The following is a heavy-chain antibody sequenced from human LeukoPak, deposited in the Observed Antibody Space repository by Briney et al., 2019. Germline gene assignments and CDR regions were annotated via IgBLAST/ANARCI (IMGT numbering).Heavy chain of an antibody. J-gene: IGHJ4*02. Sequence: GESLKISCKGSGYSFTTYWIGWVRQMPGKGLEWMGIINPADSDTKYSPSFRGQVTISADKSISTAYLQWASLEASDTAMYNCARREGSGLYRVDYWGQGTLVTVSS. V-gene: IGHV5-51*01. CDR1: GYSFTTYW. D-gene: IGHD6-19*01. CDR3: ARREGSGLYRVDY. CDR2: INPADSDT.